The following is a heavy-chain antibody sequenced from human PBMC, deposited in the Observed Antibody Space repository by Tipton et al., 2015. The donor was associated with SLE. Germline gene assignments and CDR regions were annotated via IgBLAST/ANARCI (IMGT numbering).Heavy chain of an antibody. CDR1: GGSISSSNYY. V-gene: IGHV4-39*07. D-gene: IGHD7-27*01. CDR3: VRGPWAYYYYMDV. J-gene: IGHJ6*03. CDR2: IYYSGST. Sequence: TLSLTCTVSGGSISSSNYYWGWIRQPPGKGLEWIGSIYYSGSTYYNPSLKSRVTISVDTSKNQFSLKLSSVTAADTAVYYCVRGPWAYYYYMDVWGKGTKVTVSS.